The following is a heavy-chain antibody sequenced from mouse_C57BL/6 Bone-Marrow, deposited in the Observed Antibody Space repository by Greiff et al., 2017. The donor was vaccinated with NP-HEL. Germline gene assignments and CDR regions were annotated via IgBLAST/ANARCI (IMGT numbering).Heavy chain of an antibody. CDR1: GYEFSNYW. Sequence: QVQLQQSGAELVKPGASVKISCKASGYEFSNYWMNWVKQRPGKGLEWIGQIYPGDGDTTYNGKFKDQATLTADISSSTAYMQRSRLTSEDSAVYFCARGAYWGQGTLVTVSA. V-gene: IGHV1-80*01. CDR3: ARGAY. CDR2: IYPGDGDT. J-gene: IGHJ3*01.